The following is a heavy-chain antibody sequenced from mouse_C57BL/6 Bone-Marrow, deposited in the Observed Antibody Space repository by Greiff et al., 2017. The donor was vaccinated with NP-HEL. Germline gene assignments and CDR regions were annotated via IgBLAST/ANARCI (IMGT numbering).Heavy chain of an antibody. CDR2: ISSGSSTI. D-gene: IGHD1-1*01. Sequence: VQLKESGGGLVKPGGSLKLSCAASGFTFSDYGMHWVRQAPEKGLEWVAYISSGSSTIYYADTVKGRFTISRDNAKTTLFLQMTSLRSEDTAMYYCARGYYGSSYVWYFDVWGTGTTVTVSS. CDR1: GFTFSDYG. J-gene: IGHJ1*03. V-gene: IGHV5-17*01. CDR3: ARGYYGSSYVWYFDV.